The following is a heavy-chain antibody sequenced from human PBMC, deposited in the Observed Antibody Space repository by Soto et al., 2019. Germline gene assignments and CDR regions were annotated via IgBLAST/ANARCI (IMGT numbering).Heavy chain of an antibody. CDR3: VRDGTKTLRDWFDP. CDR1: GAAISGFY. Sequence: KPSETLSLTCTVSGAAISGFYCIWVRNASGKGLEWIGRIYATGTTDYNPSLKSRVMMSVDTSKKQFSLKLRSVTAADTAVYYCVRDGTKTLRDWFDPWGQGISVTVSS. V-gene: IGHV4-4*07. CDR2: IYATGTT. D-gene: IGHD1-1*01. J-gene: IGHJ5*02.